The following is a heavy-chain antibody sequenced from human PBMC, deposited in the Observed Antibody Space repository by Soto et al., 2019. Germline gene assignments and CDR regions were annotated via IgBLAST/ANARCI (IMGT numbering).Heavy chain of an antibody. CDR1: GFSVASNY. J-gene: IGHJ4*02. D-gene: IGHD3-9*01. CDR3: ARDLGYDILTGYYSPSYFDY. CDR2: IYRGSST. V-gene: IGHV3-66*01. Sequence: GGSLRLSCAASGFSVASNYMNWVRQAPGKGLEWVSVIYRGSSTYYADSVKGRFIISRDNSKNTLYLQMNSLRAEDTAVYYCARDLGYDILTGYYSPSYFDYWGQGTLVTVSS.